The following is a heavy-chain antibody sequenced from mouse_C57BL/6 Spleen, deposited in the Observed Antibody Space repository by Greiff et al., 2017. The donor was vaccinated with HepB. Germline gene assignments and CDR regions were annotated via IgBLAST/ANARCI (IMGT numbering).Heavy chain of an antibody. CDR3: ARKEGYFDY. CDR1: GYTFTSYW. J-gene: IGHJ2*01. Sequence: QVQLQQPGAELVRPGSSVKLSCKASGYTFTSYWMHWVKQRPIQGLEWIGNIDPSDSETHYNQKFKDKATLTVEKSSSTAYLQLSILTSEDSAVYYCARKEGYFDYWGQGTTLTVSS. CDR2: IDPSDSET. V-gene: IGHV1-52*01.